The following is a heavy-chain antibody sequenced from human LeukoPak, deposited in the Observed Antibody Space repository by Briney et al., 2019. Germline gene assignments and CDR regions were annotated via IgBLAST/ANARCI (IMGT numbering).Heavy chain of an antibody. D-gene: IGHD2-15*01. Sequence: GASVKVSCKVSGYTLTELSMHWVRQAPGKGLEWMGGFDPEDGETIYAQKFQGRVTMTEDASTDTAYMELSSLRSEDTAVYYCATGRYCSGGSCLSWVYRFDPWGQGTLVTVSS. CDR2: FDPEDGET. CDR3: ATGRYCSGGSCLSWVYRFDP. CDR1: GYTLTELS. J-gene: IGHJ5*02. V-gene: IGHV1-24*01.